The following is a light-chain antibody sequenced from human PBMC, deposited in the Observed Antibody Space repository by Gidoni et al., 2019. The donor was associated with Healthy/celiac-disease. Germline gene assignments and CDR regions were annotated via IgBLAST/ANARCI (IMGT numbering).Light chain of an antibody. CDR3: QQYGSSPT. Sequence: EIVLTQSPGTLSLAPGERATLSCRASQSVSISYLSWYQQKPGQAPRLLIYCASSRATGIPDRFSGRGFGTDFTLTISRLEPEDFAVYFCQQYGSSPTFXQXTRLEIK. J-gene: IGKJ5*01. V-gene: IGKV3-20*01. CDR2: CAS. CDR1: QSVSISY.